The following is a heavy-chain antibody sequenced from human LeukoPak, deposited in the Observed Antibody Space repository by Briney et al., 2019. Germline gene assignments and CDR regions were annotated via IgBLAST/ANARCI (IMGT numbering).Heavy chain of an antibody. J-gene: IGHJ3*02. CDR2: INQDGSEK. Sequence: GGSLRLSCAASGFTFSDYWMGWVRQAPGKGLEWVANINQDGSEKYYVDSVKGRFTISRDNAKNSLYLQMNSLRVEDTAVYYCARVYSSSSGKNVFDMWGQGTMVIVSS. V-gene: IGHV3-7*03. CDR3: ARVYSSSSGKNVFDM. D-gene: IGHD6-6*01. CDR1: GFTFSDYW.